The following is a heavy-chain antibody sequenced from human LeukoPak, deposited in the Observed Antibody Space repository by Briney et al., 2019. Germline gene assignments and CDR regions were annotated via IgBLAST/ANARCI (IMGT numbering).Heavy chain of an antibody. J-gene: IGHJ4*02. Sequence: GGSLRLSCAASGFTFSSYEMNWVRQAPGKGLKWVSYITGSGSTKYYADSVKGRFTISRDNTKNSLFLQMNSLRADDTAVYYCARIPRDGGVIVFDYWGQGTLVTVSS. V-gene: IGHV3-48*03. CDR2: ITGSGSTK. CDR1: GFTFSSYE. CDR3: ARIPRDGGVIVFDY. D-gene: IGHD3-16*02.